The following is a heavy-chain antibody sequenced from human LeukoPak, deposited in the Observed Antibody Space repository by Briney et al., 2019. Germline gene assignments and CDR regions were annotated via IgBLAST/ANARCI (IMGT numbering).Heavy chain of an antibody. J-gene: IGHJ4*02. Sequence: SETLSLTCAVSGYYISSGYYWGWIRQPPGKGLEWIGTIYHNGNTYYNPSLNSRATISVDTSRNQFSLELSSVTAADTAVFYCARARYNYGDSDYWGQGTLVTVSS. CDR3: ARARYNYGDSDY. CDR1: GYYISSGYY. V-gene: IGHV4-38-2*01. D-gene: IGHD5-18*01. CDR2: IYHNGNT.